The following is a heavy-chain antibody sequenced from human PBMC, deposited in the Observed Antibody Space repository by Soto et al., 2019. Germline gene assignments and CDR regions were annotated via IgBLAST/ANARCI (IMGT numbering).Heavy chain of an antibody. J-gene: IGHJ4*02. CDR3: ASYGAGTSQFDY. Sequence: SETLSLTCAVFDGSISGGGYSCICIRQPPGKGLEWIGEINHSGSTNYNPSLKSRVTISVDTSKNQFSLKLSSVTAADTAVYYCASYGAGTSQFDYWGQGTLVTVSS. D-gene: IGHD6-13*01. V-gene: IGHV4-30-2*01. CDR1: DGSISGGGYS. CDR2: INHSGST.